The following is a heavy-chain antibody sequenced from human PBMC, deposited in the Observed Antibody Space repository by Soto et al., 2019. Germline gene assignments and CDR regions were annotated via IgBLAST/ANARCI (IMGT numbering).Heavy chain of an antibody. CDR2: INPNSGGT. CDR3: ARGSIAAAGNWFDP. J-gene: IGHJ5*02. Sequence: VASVKVSCKASGYTFTGYYMHWVRQAPGQGLEWMGWINPNSGGTNYAQKFQGWVTMTRDTSISTAYMELSRLRSDDTAVYYCARGSIAAAGNWFDPWGQGTPVTVSS. V-gene: IGHV1-2*04. CDR1: GYTFTGYY. D-gene: IGHD6-13*01.